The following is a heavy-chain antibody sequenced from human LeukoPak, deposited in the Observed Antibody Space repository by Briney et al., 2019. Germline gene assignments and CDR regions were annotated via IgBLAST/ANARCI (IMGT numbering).Heavy chain of an antibody. CDR2: MYTLGNT. CDR1: GFTVSTNY. J-gene: IGHJ6*03. V-gene: IGHV3-66*01. Sequence: GGSLRLSCAASGFTVSTNYMTWIRQAPGKGLEWVSVMYTLGNTNYADSVRGRFTISRDNSKNTLYLQMNSLRAEDTAVYYCAGYGGSYPYYMDVWGKGITVTISS. CDR3: AGYGGSYPYYMDV. D-gene: IGHD1-26*01.